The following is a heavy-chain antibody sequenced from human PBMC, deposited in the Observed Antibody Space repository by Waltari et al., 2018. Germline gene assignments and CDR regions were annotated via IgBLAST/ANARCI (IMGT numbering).Heavy chain of an antibody. CDR1: GGSIESGSYY. D-gene: IGHD1-26*01. CDR3: ARGPLLSKVDY. V-gene: IGHV4-61*02. Sequence: QVQLQESGPGLVKPSQTLSLTCTVSGGSIESGSYYWSWIRQPAGKGLEWIGRIYTSGSPNYNPSLNRRVTISLDTSKTQFSLNLSSVTAADTAVYYCARGPLLSKVDYWGQGTLVTVSS. J-gene: IGHJ4*02. CDR2: IYTSGSP.